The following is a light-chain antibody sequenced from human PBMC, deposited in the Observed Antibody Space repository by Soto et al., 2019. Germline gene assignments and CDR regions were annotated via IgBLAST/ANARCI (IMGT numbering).Light chain of an antibody. Sequence: EIVLTQSPGTLSLSPGERATLSCRASQSVSYNYLAWYQQKPGQAPRLLIYGASNRATGIRDRFIGSGSGTDFTLTICRLGPEDVGVSYCQQRSNWPLTFGGATKVDIK. CDR3: QQRSNWPLT. CDR2: GAS. CDR1: QSVSYNY. J-gene: IGKJ4*02. V-gene: IGKV3D-20*02.